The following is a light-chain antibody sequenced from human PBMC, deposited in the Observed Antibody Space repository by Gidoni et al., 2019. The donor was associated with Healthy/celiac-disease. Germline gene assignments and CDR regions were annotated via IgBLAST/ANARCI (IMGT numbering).Light chain of an antibody. Sequence: SYELTQPPSVSVSPGQTARITCSGDALPKQYAYWYQQKTGQAPVLLIYKDSERPSGIHERFSGSSSGTTVTLTISGVQAEDEADYYCQSADSSGTYVVFGGGTKLTVL. V-gene: IGLV3-25*03. J-gene: IGLJ2*01. CDR1: ALPKQY. CDR3: QSADSSGTYVV. CDR2: KDS.